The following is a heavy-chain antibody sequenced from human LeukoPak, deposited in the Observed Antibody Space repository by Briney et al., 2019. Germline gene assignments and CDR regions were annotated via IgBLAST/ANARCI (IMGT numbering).Heavy chain of an antibody. Sequence: PGGSLRLSFAASGFTFSSYAMSWVRPAPGKGLAWVSAISGSGGSTYYADSVKGRFTISRDNSKNTLYLQMNGLRAEDTAVYYCAKSKVAVAGNWFDPWGQGTLVTVSS. CDR3: AKSKVAVAGNWFDP. J-gene: IGHJ5*02. V-gene: IGHV3-23*01. CDR1: GFTFSSYA. D-gene: IGHD6-19*01. CDR2: ISGSGGST.